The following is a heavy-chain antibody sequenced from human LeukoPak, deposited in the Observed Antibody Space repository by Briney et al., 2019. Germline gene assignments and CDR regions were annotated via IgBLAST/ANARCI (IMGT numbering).Heavy chain of an antibody. CDR2: ITNSGNSK. Sequence: GGSLRLSCAASEFTFSSYSMNWVRQAPGEGLEWVSYITNSGNSKSYADSVKGRFTISRDNTKNSLYLQMNGLRAEDTAVYYCARDPGLYSNGWEYYFDSWGQGTLVTVSS. CDR3: ARDPGLYSNGWEYYFDS. CDR1: EFTFSSYS. D-gene: IGHD6-19*01. J-gene: IGHJ4*02. V-gene: IGHV3-48*01.